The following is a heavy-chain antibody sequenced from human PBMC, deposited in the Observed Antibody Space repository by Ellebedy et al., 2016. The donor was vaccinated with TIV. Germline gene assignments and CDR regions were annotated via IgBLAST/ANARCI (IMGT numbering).Heavy chain of an antibody. CDR3: ASFDYDVEGKYGLDV. J-gene: IGHJ6*02. Sequence: GSLRLSXTVSGGSISRYSWTWIRQPPGKGLEWIGHVFFDGDTYYNPSVKSRVTMSVDTSKNQFSLKLTSVTAADTAVYYCASFDYDVEGKYGLDVWGQGTTVTVSS. CDR2: VFFDGDT. D-gene: IGHD3-3*01. V-gene: IGHV4-59*12. CDR1: GGSISRYS.